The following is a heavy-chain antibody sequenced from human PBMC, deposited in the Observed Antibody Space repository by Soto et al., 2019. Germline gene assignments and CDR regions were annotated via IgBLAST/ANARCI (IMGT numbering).Heavy chain of an antibody. CDR1: GFTFSSYG. D-gene: IGHD7-27*01. CDR3: ARDGDVNTGLGKDY. CDR2: IWHDGGNK. Sequence: QVQLVESGGGVVQPGGSLRLSCAASGFTFSSYGMHWVRQAPGKGLEWVAFIWHDGGNKFYAESVKGRFTISRDNSKNTLYLQMPSLRAEDTAMYYCARDGDVNTGLGKDYWGQGTLVTVSS. V-gene: IGHV3-33*01. J-gene: IGHJ4*02.